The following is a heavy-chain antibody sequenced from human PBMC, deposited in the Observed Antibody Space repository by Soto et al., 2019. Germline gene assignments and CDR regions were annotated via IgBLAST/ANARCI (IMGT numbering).Heavy chain of an antibody. Sequence: ITLQESGPTLVKPTQSLTLTCTFSGFSLTTSAVAVGWIRQPPGKALEWLAIVYGSDDKYYSPSLKSRLSITKDNSKNQVVLTLTNMDPVDTATYSCVRRYDSYYFDYWGQGTLVTVSS. CDR3: VRRYDSYYFDY. D-gene: IGHD1-1*01. CDR1: GFSLTTSAVA. V-gene: IGHV2-5*01. J-gene: IGHJ4*02. CDR2: VYGSDDK.